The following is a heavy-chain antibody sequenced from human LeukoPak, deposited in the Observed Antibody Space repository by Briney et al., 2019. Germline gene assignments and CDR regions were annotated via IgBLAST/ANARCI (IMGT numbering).Heavy chain of an antibody. CDR1: GFTFSSYA. J-gene: IGHJ4*02. CDR2: ISYDGSNK. V-gene: IGHV3-30-3*01. Sequence: PGGSLRLSCAASGFTFSSYAMHWVRQAPGKGLEWVAVISYDGSNKYYADSVKGRFTISRDNSKNTLYLQMNSLRAEDTAVYYCAKEGDSTGYYDYFDYWGQGTLVTVSS. CDR3: AKEGDSTGYYDYFDY. D-gene: IGHD3-22*01.